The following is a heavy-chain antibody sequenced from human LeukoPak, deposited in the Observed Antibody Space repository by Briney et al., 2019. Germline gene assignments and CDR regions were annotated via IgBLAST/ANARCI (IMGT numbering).Heavy chain of an antibody. J-gene: IGHJ4*02. CDR3: ARGSGNAGPSSSY. CDR2: ISSSSSYI. Sequence: PGGSLRLSCAASGFTFSDYYMSWIRQAPGKGLEWVSSISSSSSYIYYADSVKGRFTISRDNAKNSLYLQMNSLRAEDTAVYYCARGSGNAGPSSSYWGQGTLVTVSS. CDR1: GFTFSDYY. V-gene: IGHV3-11*06. D-gene: IGHD6-6*01.